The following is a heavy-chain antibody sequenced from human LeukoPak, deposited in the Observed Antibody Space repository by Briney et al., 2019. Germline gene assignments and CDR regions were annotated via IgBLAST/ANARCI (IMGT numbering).Heavy chain of an antibody. CDR2: IYHSGST. V-gene: IGHV4-4*02. Sequence: PSETLSLTCAVSGGSISSSNWWSWVRQPPGKGLEWIGEIYHSGSTNYNPSLKSRVTISVDKSKNQFSLKLSSVTAADTAVYYCATRYDSSGYYYARGDAFDIWGQGTMVTVSS. D-gene: IGHD3-22*01. CDR3: ATRYDSSGYYYARGDAFDI. J-gene: IGHJ3*02. CDR1: GGSISSSNW.